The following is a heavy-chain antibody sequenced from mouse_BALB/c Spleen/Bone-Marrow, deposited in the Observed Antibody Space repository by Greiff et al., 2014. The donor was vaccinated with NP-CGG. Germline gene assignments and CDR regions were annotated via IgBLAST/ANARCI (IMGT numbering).Heavy chain of an antibody. CDR3: ARYDYGWYFYV. CDR1: GFNIKDAY. V-gene: IGHV14-3*02. J-gene: IGHJ1*01. Sequence: VQLQQSGAELVKPGASVKLSCTASGFNIKDAYMHWVKQRLEQGLEWIGRIDPANGNTKYDPKFQGKATITADTSSNTAYLQLSSLTSEDTAVYYCARYDYGWYFYVWGAGTTVTVSS. CDR2: IDPANGNT. D-gene: IGHD1-1*01.